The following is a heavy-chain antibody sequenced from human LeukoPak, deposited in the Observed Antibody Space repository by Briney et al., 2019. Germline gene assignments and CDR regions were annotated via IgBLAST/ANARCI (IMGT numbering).Heavy chain of an antibody. V-gene: IGHV4-34*01. CDR2: INHSGST. D-gene: IGHD5-12*01. J-gene: IGHJ4*02. CDR3: ARDYSGYDSY. Sequence: SETLSLTCAVYGGSFGGNYWSWIRQPPGKGLEWIGEINHSGSTNYNPSPKSRVTLSVDTSKNQFSLRLNSVTAADTAVYYCARDYSGYDSYWGQGTLVTVSS. CDR1: GGSFGGNY.